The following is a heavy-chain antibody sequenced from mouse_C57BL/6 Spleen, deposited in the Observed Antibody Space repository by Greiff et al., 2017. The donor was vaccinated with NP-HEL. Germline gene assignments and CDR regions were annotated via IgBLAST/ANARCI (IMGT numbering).Heavy chain of an antibody. Sequence: EVKLMESGGGLVQPGGSLSLSCAASGFTFTDYYMSWVRQPPGKALEWLGFIRNKANGYTTEYSASVKGRFTISRDNSQSILYLQMNALRAEDSATYYCARLDYYGSISYAMDYWGQGTSVTVSS. D-gene: IGHD1-1*01. V-gene: IGHV7-3*01. J-gene: IGHJ4*01. CDR1: GFTFTDYY. CDR3: ARLDYYGSISYAMDY. CDR2: IRNKANGYTT.